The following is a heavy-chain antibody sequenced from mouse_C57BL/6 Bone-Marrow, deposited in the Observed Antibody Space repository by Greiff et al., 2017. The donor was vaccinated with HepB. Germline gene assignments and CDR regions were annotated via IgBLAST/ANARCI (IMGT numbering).Heavy chain of an antibody. V-gene: IGHV1-5*01. D-gene: IGHD1-1*01. CDR2: IYPGNSDT. CDR1: GYTFTSYW. Sequence: VQLQQSGTVLARPGASVKMSCKTSGYTFTSYWMHWVKQRPGQGLEWIGAIYPGNSDTSYNQKFKGKAKLTAVTSASTAYMELSSRTNEDSAVYYCKHYYGSASYYFDYWGQGTTLTVSS. J-gene: IGHJ2*01. CDR3: KHYYGSASYYFDY.